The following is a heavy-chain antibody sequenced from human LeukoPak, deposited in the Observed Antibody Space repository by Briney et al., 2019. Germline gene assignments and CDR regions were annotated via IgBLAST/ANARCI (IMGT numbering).Heavy chain of an antibody. V-gene: IGHV3-23*01. Sequence: GGSLRLSCTASGFTFTSYAMSWFRQAPGKGLEWVSVISGTGGSTNHADSVKGRFTISRDNSKNTLYLQMNSLRAEDTAVYYCAKESGDDSSGYYEVFDYWGQGTLVTVSS. CDR1: GFTFTSYA. CDR2: ISGTGGST. CDR3: AKESGDDSSGYYEVFDY. J-gene: IGHJ4*02. D-gene: IGHD3-22*01.